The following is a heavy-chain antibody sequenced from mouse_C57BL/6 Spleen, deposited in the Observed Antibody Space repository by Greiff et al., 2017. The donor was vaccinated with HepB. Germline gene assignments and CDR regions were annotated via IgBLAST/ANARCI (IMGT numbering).Heavy chain of an antibody. D-gene: IGHD1-1*01. CDR2: INYDGSST. V-gene: IGHV5-16*01. Sequence: EVKLMESEGGLVQPGSSMKLSCTASGFTFSDYYMAWVRQVPEKGLEWVAHINYDGSSTYYLDSLKSRFIISRDNAKNILYLQMSSLKSEDTATYYCARDRYYGSIYYAMDYWGQGTSVTVSS. CDR3: ARDRYYGSIYYAMDY. J-gene: IGHJ4*01. CDR1: GFTFSDYY.